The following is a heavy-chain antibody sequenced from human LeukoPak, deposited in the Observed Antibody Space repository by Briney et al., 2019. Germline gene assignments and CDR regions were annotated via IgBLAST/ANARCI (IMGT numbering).Heavy chain of an antibody. J-gene: IGHJ4*02. D-gene: IGHD1-26*01. V-gene: IGHV4-59*01. Sequence: SETLSLTCTVSGGSLIHYYWSWIRQPPGKGLEWIGYIYHSGSTNYSPPLKGRATISVDTSKNQISLRLSSVTAADTAVYYCARVDSGTYYMPFDYWGQGSLVTVSS. CDR1: GGSLIHYY. CDR2: IYHSGST. CDR3: ARVDSGTYYMPFDY.